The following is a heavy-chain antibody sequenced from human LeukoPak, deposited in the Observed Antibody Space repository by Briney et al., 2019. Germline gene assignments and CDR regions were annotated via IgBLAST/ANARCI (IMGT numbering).Heavy chain of an antibody. J-gene: IGHJ4*02. CDR3: AKGRSPTDNRGGYFDY. Sequence: GRSLRLSCAASGFTFNDYAMHWVRQAPGKGLEWVSGISWNSGSINYADSVKGRFTISRDNAKNSLYLQTNSLRTEDTALYYCAKGRSPTDNRGGYFDYWGQGTLVTVSS. D-gene: IGHD1-14*01. V-gene: IGHV3-9*01. CDR2: ISWNSGSI. CDR1: GFTFNDYA.